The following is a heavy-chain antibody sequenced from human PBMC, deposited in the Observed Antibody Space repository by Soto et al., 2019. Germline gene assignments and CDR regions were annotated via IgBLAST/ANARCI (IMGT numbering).Heavy chain of an antibody. V-gene: IGHV4-38-2*02. Sequence: PSETLSLTCTVSGYSISSGYHWAWIRQPPGKGLEWLGSVHYSGNTYYNPSLMSRLTISVDKSKNQFSLNLSSVTAADTAVYYCARQDRVVAEGRWFDPWGQGTLVTVSS. J-gene: IGHJ5*02. D-gene: IGHD2-15*01. CDR3: ARQDRVVAEGRWFDP. CDR2: VHYSGNT. CDR1: GYSISSGYH.